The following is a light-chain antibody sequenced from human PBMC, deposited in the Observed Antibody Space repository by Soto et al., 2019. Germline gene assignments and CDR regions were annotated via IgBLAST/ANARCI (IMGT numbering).Light chain of an antibody. CDR2: GAS. J-gene: IGKJ1*01. CDR3: QQYGTSRPWM. CDR1: QSISSYY. Sequence: IVLTQSPGTLSLSPGERATLSCRASQSISSYYLAWYQQKPGQAPRLLIHGASTRATGIPDRFSGSGSGTDFTLTISRLEPEDFAVYYCQQYGTSRPWMFGQGTKVEI. V-gene: IGKV3-20*01.